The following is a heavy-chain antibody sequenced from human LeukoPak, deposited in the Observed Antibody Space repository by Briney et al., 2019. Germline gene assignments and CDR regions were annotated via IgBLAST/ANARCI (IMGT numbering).Heavy chain of an antibody. CDR2: IYYSGST. CDR1: GGSISSSSYY. J-gene: IGHJ4*02. V-gene: IGHV4-39*07. D-gene: IGHD5-18*01. CDR3: ASQSGYSYGFSFDY. Sequence: SETLSLTCTVSGGSISSSSYYWGWVRQPPGKGLEWIGSIYYSGSTYYNPSLKSRVTISVDRSKNQFSLKLSSVTAADTAVYYCASQSGYSYGFSFDYWGQGTLVTVSS.